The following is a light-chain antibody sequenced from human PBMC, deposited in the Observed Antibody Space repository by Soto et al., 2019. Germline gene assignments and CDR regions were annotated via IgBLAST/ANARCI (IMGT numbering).Light chain of an antibody. CDR1: TSDVGSYSL. Sequence: QSVLTQPASVSGSPGQSITISCTGTTSDVGSYSLVSWYQQHPGKAPKLMIYEGTKRPSGVSNRFSGSKSGNTASLTISGLKAADEADYYCCSYAGSATYVFGTGTKVTVL. CDR2: EGT. V-gene: IGLV2-23*01. J-gene: IGLJ1*01. CDR3: CSYAGSATYV.